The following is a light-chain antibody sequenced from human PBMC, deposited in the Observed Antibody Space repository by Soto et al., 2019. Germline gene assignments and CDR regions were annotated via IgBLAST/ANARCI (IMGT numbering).Light chain of an antibody. CDR3: QQFKSYPYT. CDR1: QAISGY. Sequence: IQLTQSPSSLSASVGDRVTITCRASQAISGYLAWYQQNPGQAPKLLIYATSTLQSGVPSRFSGSGSGTDFTLTISSLHPADFATYYCQQFKSYPYTFGQGTKVDIK. V-gene: IGKV1-9*01. J-gene: IGKJ2*01. CDR2: ATS.